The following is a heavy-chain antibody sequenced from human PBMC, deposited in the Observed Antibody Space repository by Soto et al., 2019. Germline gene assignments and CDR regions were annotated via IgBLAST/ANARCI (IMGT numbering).Heavy chain of an antibody. CDR2: INAGNGNT. D-gene: IGHD5-12*01. V-gene: IGHV1-3*05. CDR1: GYTFTNYA. J-gene: IGHJ4*02. CDR3: ARVSGYYFLDY. Sequence: QVQLVQSGAEEKKPGASVKVSCKASGYTFTNYAMHWVRQAPGQRLEWMGWINAGNGNTKYLQKFQGRVTITSDTSASTAYMELSSLRSEDTAVYYCARVSGYYFLDYWGQGTLVTVSS.